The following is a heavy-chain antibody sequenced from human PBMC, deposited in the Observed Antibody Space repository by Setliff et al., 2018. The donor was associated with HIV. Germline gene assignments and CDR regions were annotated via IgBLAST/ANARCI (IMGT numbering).Heavy chain of an antibody. V-gene: IGHV3-7*04. CDR3: VRGPQFRPH. CDR2: VTPDGGDK. J-gene: IGHJ4*02. CDR1: GFMFGVDW. Sequence: GGSLRLSCAASGFMFGVDWMSWVRQTPGKGLEWVASVTPDGGDKYYANSMRGRFTISRDNTRSTLYLQMNRLRVEDTAVYYCVRGPQFRPHWGQGTLVTVSS.